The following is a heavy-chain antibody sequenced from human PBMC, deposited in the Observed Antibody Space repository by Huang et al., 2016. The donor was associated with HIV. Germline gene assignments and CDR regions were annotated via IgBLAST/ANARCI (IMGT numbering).Heavy chain of an antibody. J-gene: IGHJ6*02. D-gene: IGHD6-6*01. Sequence: QVQLVQSGAEVKKPGFSVKVSCKASGGTFSTYAISWVRQAPGQGLEWMGGTIPIFGTTNYAQKFQGTVTITADEFTSTAYMELSSLRSEDTALYYGARGRTRSSLYDSYYGLDVWGQGTTVTVSS. V-gene: IGHV1-69*01. CDR1: GGTFSTYA. CDR2: TIPIFGTT. CDR3: ARGRTRSSLYDSYYGLDV.